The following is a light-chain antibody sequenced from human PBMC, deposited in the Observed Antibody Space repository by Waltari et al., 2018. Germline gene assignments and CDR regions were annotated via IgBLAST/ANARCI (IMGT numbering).Light chain of an antibody. J-gene: IGKJ3*01. CDR2: AAS. V-gene: IGKV1-39*01. CDR1: QSISRH. CDR3: QQSYSTPFT. Sequence: DIQMTQSPSSLSASVGDRVTITCRASQSISRHLNWYQQKSGKAPKFLIHAASSLQSGVPSRFSGRGSGTDFTLTITSLQPEDFATYYCQQSYSTPFTFGPGTKVDVE.